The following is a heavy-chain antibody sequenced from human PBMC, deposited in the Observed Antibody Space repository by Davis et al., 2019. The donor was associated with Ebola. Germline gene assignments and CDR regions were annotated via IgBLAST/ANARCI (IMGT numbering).Heavy chain of an antibody. CDR2: ISGSGRST. CDR3: AKDPYCISSSCPRDC. D-gene: IGHD2-2*01. J-gene: IGHJ4*02. V-gene: IGHV3-23*01. CDR1: GVTFSDYS. Sequence: PGGSLRLSCAASGVTFSDYSMTWVRQAPGKGLKWVPGISGSGRSTYYTDSVKGRFTVSRDNSKNPLYLQMNSLRAEDTAVYYCAKDPYCISSSCPRDCWGQGTLVTVSS.